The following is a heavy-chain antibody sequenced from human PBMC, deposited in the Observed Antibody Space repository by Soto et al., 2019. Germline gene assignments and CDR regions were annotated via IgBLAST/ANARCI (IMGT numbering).Heavy chain of an antibody. CDR3: ALRGGLSAGYFDY. J-gene: IGHJ4*02. CDR2: IYHSGST. CDR1: SGSISSSNW. V-gene: IGHV4-4*02. D-gene: IGHD3-10*01. Sequence: SETLSLTCAVSSGSISSSNWWSWVRQPPGKGLELIGEIYHSGSTNYNPSLKSRVTISVDKSKNQFSLKLSSVTAADTAVYYCALRGGLSAGYFDYWGQGTLVTVSS.